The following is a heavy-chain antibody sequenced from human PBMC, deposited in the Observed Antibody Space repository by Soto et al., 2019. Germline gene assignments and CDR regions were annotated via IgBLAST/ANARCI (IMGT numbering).Heavy chain of an antibody. CDR1: GFTFSSYA. CDR2: ISGSGGST. J-gene: IGHJ5*02. V-gene: IGHV3-23*01. D-gene: IGHD1-7*01. CDR3: AKVGPLGGTFLGWFDP. Sequence: EVQLLESGGGLVQPGGSLRLSCAASGFTFSSYAMSWVRQAPGKGLEWVSAISGSGGSTYYADSVKGRFTISRDNTKNTLYLQMNSLRAEDTAVYYCAKVGPLGGTFLGWFDPWGQGTLVTVSS.